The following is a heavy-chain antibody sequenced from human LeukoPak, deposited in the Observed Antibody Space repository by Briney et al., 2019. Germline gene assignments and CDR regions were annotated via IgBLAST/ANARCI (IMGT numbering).Heavy chain of an antibody. CDR2: ITGTCGTT. D-gene: IGHD2-15*01. CDR3: ARGRAHGGPSYTTCDY. Sequence: PGGSLRLSCAASGFTFSSYAMSWVRQAPGKGLDLVSVITGTCGTTYYEDSVKGRFTISRDNSKNKLYLQMNSLRADDTAVYYCARGRAHGGPSYTTCDYGGEGALATVPS. J-gene: IGHJ4*02. V-gene: IGHV3-23*01. CDR1: GFTFSSYA.